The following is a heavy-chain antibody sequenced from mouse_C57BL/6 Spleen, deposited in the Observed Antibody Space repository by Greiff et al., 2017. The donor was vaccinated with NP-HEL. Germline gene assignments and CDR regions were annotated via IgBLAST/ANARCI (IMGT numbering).Heavy chain of an antibody. CDR3: ARPLYYGSSHYAMDY. Sequence: EVKLVESGGGLVKPGGSLKLSCAASGFTFSDYGMHWVRQAPEKGLEWVAYISSGSSTIYYADTVKGRFTISRDNAKNTLFLQMTSLRSEDTAMYYCARPLYYGSSHYAMDYWGQGTSVTVSS. J-gene: IGHJ4*01. CDR1: GFTFSDYG. CDR2: ISSGSSTI. D-gene: IGHD1-1*01. V-gene: IGHV5-17*01.